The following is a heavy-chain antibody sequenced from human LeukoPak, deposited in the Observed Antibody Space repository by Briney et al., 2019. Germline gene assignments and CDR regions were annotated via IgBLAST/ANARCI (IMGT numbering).Heavy chain of an antibody. Sequence: GGSLRLSCAASGFTFSSYAMSWVRQAPGKGLEWVSSIIGSGGSTYYADSVNGRFTTSRDNSKNTLYLQINSLRAEDTALYYCAKVIYYGSEDVDFWGQGTLVTVSS. CDR1: GFTFSSYA. D-gene: IGHD3-10*01. V-gene: IGHV3-23*01. CDR2: IIGSGGST. J-gene: IGHJ4*02. CDR3: AKVIYYGSEDVDF.